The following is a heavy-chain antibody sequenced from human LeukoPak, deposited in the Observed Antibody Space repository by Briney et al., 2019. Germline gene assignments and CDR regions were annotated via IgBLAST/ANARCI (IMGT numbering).Heavy chain of an antibody. J-gene: IGHJ3*02. Sequence: PSQTLSLTCTVSGGSISSGGYYWNWIRQHPGKGLEWIGYIYYSGSTNYNPSLKSRVTISVDTSKNQFSLKLSSVTAADTAVYYCASHSGYYSGDAFDIWGQGTMVTVSS. CDR3: ASHSGYYSGDAFDI. D-gene: IGHD3-22*01. V-gene: IGHV4-31*03. CDR1: GGSISSGGYY. CDR2: IYYSGST.